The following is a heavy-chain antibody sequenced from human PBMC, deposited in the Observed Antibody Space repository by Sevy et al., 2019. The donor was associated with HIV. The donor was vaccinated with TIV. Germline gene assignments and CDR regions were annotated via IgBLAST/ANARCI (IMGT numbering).Heavy chain of an antibody. J-gene: IGHJ4*02. CDR3: ARSMSWYASFDY. CDR1: GRTFSNYA. V-gene: IGHV1-69*13. Sequence: ASVKVSCKASGRTFSNYAISWVRQAPGQGLEWMGGIIPMFGTANYEQKFQDRVTITADESTSTAYMELSSLRSEDTAVYYCARSMSWYASFDYWGQGTLVTVSS. CDR2: IIPMFGTA. D-gene: IGHD6-13*01.